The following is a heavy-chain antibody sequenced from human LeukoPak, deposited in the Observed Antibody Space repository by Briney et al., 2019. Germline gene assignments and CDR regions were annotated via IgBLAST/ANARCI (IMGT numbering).Heavy chain of an antibody. Sequence: SVKVSCKASGGTFSSYAISWVRQAPGQGLEWMGGIIPIFGTANYAQKFQGRVTMTEDTSTDTAYMELSSLRSEDTAVYYCATGAVPFGSYNWFDPWGQGTLVTVSS. D-gene: IGHD3-3*01. CDR1: GGTFSSYA. CDR2: IIPIFGTA. J-gene: IGHJ5*02. CDR3: ATGAVPFGSYNWFDP. V-gene: IGHV1-69*06.